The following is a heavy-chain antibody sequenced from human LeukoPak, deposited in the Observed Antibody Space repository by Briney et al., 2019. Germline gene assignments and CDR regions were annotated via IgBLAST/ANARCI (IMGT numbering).Heavy chain of an antibody. CDR1: GFTFSSYG. V-gene: IGHV3-48*01. CDR3: ARGSLREPFDY. Sequence: GGSLRLSCAASGFTFSSYGMHWVRQAPGKGLEWVSYISSSGSTIYYADSVKGRFTISRDNSKNTLYLQMNSLRAEDTAVYYCARGSLREPFDYWGQGTLVTVSS. J-gene: IGHJ4*02. CDR2: ISSSGSTI. D-gene: IGHD1-14*01.